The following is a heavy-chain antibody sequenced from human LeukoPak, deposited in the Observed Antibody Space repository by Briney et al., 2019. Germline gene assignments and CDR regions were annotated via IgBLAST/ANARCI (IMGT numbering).Heavy chain of an antibody. CDR1: GFTFSYAW. V-gene: IGHV3-15*01. J-gene: IGHJ4*02. D-gene: IGHD3-10*01. CDR2: IKSTTDGGTT. Sequence: PGGSLRLSCAASGFTFSYAWMSWVRQAPGKGLEWVGRIKSTTDGGTTDYGAPVKGRFTISRDDSKNMVYLQMNSLEAEDTAVYYCVPYYFGSGNYGLIRYWGQGTLVTVSS. CDR3: VPYYFGSGNYGLIRY.